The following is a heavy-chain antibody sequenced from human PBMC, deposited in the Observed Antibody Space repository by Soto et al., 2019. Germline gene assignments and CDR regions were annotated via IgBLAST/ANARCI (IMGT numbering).Heavy chain of an antibody. J-gene: IGHJ4*02. Sequence: EVQLLESGGGLAQPGESLRLSCAASGFTFSSYAMSWVRQAPGKGLEWVSAISGGGGTTYYADSVKGRITISRDNSKNTVFLQMNSLRAEDTAVYYWAKDRGYCSGGSCYRIDYWGQGTLVTVSS. CDR2: ISGGGGTT. CDR3: AKDRGYCSGGSCYRIDY. D-gene: IGHD2-15*01. CDR1: GFTFSSYA. V-gene: IGHV3-23*01.